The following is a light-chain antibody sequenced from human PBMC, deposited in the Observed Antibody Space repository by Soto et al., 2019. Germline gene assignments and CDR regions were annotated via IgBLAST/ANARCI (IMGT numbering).Light chain of an antibody. V-gene: IGKV2-40*01. J-gene: IGKJ4*02. CDR1: QSLLDSDDGNTY. CDR3: LQRIEFPWR. CDR2: TLS. Sequence: DIVMTETPLSLPVPPGEPASISCRSNQSLLDSDDGNTYLDWFLQKPGQSPQXXSYTLSYRASGVPDRFSGSGSGTDFTLKISRVEAEDVGVYFCLQRIEFPWRFGGGTKVDIK.